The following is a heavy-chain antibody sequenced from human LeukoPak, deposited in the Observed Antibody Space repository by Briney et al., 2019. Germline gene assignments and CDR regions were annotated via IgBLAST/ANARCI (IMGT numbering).Heavy chain of an antibody. CDR3: ARDRDSSGYYESPFDY. CDR1: GGTFSSYA. D-gene: IGHD3-22*01. Sequence: ASVKVSCKASGGTFSSYAISWVRQAPGQGLEWMGGIIPIFGTANYAQKFQGRVTITADESTSTAYMELSSLRSDDTAVYYCARDRDSSGYYESPFDYWGQGTLVTVSS. J-gene: IGHJ4*02. CDR2: IIPIFGTA. V-gene: IGHV1-69*13.